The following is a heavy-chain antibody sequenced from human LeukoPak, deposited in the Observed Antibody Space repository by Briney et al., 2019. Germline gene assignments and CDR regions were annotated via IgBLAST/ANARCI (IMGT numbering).Heavy chain of an antibody. J-gene: IGHJ4*02. CDR1: GFTFSSYS. CDR3: GRDRAVILRHIEY. CDR2: ISGSSNYI. D-gene: IGHD3-10*01. V-gene: IGHV3-21*01. Sequence: GGSLRLSCAASGFTFSSYSMNWVRQAPGKGLEWVSSISGSSNYIYYGDSVKGRFTISRDNAKNSLYLQMNSLRAEDTAVYYWGRDRAVILRHIEYWGQGTRASVSS.